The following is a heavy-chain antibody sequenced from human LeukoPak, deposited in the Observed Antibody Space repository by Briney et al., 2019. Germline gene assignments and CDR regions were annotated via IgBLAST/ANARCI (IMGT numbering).Heavy chain of an antibody. Sequence: GGSLRPSCAASGFSFSVYEMHWVRQAPGKGLEWISDISSSGTTTYYADSVKGRFTISRDNAKNSLYLQMNSLRAEDTAVYYCARVRKQYYYDDSHHRDASDIWGRGTMVIVSS. CDR1: GFSFSVYE. J-gene: IGHJ3*02. V-gene: IGHV3-48*03. CDR2: ISSSGTTT. CDR3: ARVRKQYYYDDSHHRDASDI. D-gene: IGHD3-22*01.